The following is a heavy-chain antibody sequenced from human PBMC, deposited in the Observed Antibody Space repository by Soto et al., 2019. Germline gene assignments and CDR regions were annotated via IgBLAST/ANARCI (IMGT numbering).Heavy chain of an antibody. CDR2: IKSDGSGT. Sequence: GGSLRLSCAASGFTFSGYWMHWVRQAPGKGLEWVSRIKSDGSGTTYADSVKGRFSISRDNAKNTVYLQMDSLRVEDTAVYYCGRNAIFVRGVTDEYGGQGNPV. J-gene: IGHJ4*02. V-gene: IGHV3-74*03. CDR1: GFTFSGYW. CDR3: GRNAIFVRGVTDEY. D-gene: IGHD3-10*02.